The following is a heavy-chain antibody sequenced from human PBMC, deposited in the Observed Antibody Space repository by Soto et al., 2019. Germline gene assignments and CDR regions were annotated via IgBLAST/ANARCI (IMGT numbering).Heavy chain of an antibody. Sequence: QVQLQESGPGLVKPLETLSLTCIVSCGSISSYYWTWTRQPPGKGLEWIGCVYNGATTSYNPSLKSRATISXXTSNDQFSLKLTSVTAADTAMYYCARDDSERPATYWGQGTLVTVSS. CDR3: ARDDSERPATY. J-gene: IGHJ4*02. CDR2: VYNGATT. D-gene: IGHD3-10*01. CDR1: CGSISSYY. V-gene: IGHV4-59*01.